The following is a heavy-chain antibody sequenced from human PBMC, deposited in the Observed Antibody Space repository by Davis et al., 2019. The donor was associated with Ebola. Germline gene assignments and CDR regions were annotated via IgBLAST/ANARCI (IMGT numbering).Heavy chain of an antibody. Sequence: PGGSLRLSCAASGFTSSNVWFTWVRQCPGKGLQWIGRIRSRSDGGTTDYAAPVKGRFTISRDDSQNMVYLQMNSLKTEDTAGYFCTLGENWGPGTQVTVSS. J-gene: IGHJ4*02. CDR2: IRSRSDGGTT. CDR1: GFTSSNVW. CDR3: TLGEN. V-gene: IGHV3-15*01. D-gene: IGHD3-16*01.